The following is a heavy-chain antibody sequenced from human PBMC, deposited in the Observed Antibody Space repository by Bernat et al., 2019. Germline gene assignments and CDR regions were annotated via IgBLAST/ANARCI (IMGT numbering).Heavy chain of an antibody. CDR3: ARDRFSAVAGNKRSFDY. Sequence: QVQLQQSGPGLVKPSQTLSITCAISGDSVSSNSAAWNWIRQSPSRGLEWLGRTYYRSKWYNDYAVSVKSRITINPDTSKNQFSLQLNSVTPEDTAVYYCARDRFSAVAGNKRSFDYWGQGTLVTVSS. J-gene: IGHJ4*02. V-gene: IGHV6-1*01. CDR2: TYYRSKWYN. D-gene: IGHD6-19*01. CDR1: GDSVSSNSAA.